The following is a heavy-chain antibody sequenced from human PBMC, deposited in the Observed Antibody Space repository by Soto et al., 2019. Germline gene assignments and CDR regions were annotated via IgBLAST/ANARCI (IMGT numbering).Heavy chain of an antibody. D-gene: IGHD2-2*01. Sequence: GESLKIACKDSGYSFTSYWIGWVRQMPGKGLEWMGLIYPGDSDIRYSPSFQGQVTISADKPISTAYLQWSSLEASDTAMYYCARHRAMTKWPSDHNSFDIWGRGTMVTVSS. J-gene: IGHJ3*02. CDR1: GYSFTSYW. CDR3: ARHRAMTKWPSDHNSFDI. CDR2: IYPGDSDI. V-gene: IGHV5-51*01.